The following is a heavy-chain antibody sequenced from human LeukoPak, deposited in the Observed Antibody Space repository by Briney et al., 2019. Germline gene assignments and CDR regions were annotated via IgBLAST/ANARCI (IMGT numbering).Heavy chain of an antibody. CDR3: ARYSGSWPRAFDI. Sequence: GGSLRLSCAASGFTVSNNFMSWVRQAPGKGLEWVSVIYGGGSTYYADSVKGRFIISRDTSKNTLYLQMNSLRAEDTAVYYCARYSGSWPRAFDIWGQGTMVTVSS. CDR2: IYGGGST. CDR1: GFTVSNNF. J-gene: IGHJ3*02. D-gene: IGHD1-26*01. V-gene: IGHV3-53*01.